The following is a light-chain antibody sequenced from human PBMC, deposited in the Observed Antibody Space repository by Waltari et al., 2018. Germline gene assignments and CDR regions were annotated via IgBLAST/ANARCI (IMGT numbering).Light chain of an antibody. CDR3: YSATDNRLL. CDR1: VLAKGF. CDR2: KDS. J-gene: IGLJ2*01. Sequence: SYELTQPSSESVSQGQTAEITCSGDVLAKGFVRWFVRRPGQAPVLIIFKDSERRSGVAGRWCGSRLGTTVTLTISGAQVEDGADYYCYSATDNRLLFGGGTKLTVL. V-gene: IGLV3-27*01.